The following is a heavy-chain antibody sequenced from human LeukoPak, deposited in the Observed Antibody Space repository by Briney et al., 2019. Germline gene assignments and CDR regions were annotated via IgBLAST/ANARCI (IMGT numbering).Heavy chain of an antibody. CDR2: ISYDGSNK. CDR1: GFTFCSYA. D-gene: IGHD4-17*01. V-gene: IGHV3-30-3*01. Sequence: GGSLRLSCAASGFTFCSYAMHWVRQAPGKGREWVAVISYDGSNKYYAVSVKGRFTISRDNSKNTLYLQMNSLRAEDTAVYYCARDLRVTTVTTVRFYYYGMDVWGQGTTVTVSS. J-gene: IGHJ6*02. CDR3: ARDLRVTTVTTVRFYYYGMDV.